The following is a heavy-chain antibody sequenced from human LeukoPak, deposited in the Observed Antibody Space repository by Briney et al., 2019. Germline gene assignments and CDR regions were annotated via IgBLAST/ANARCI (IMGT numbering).Heavy chain of an antibody. Sequence: SETLSLTCAVYGGSFSGYYWSWICQPPGKGLEWIGEINHSGSTNYNPSLRSRVTISVDTSKNQFSLKLSSVTAADTAVYYCARGLYCSGGSCYFGYWGQGTLVTVSS. V-gene: IGHV4-34*01. CDR3: ARGLYCSGGSCYFGY. CDR1: GGSFSGYY. CDR2: INHSGST. D-gene: IGHD2-15*01. J-gene: IGHJ4*02.